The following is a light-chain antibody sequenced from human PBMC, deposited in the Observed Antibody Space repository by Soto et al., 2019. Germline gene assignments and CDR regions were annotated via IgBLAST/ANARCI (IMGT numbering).Light chain of an antibody. CDR3: SSYTSSGTHV. CDR1: SSDVGGYNY. V-gene: IGLV2-14*01. Sequence: QSALTQPASVSASPGQSITISCTGTSSDVGGYNYVSWYQQHPGKAPKLMIYDVSNRPSGVSDRFSGSKSGNTASLTISGLQAEDEADYYCSSYTSSGTHVFGTGTKVTVL. J-gene: IGLJ1*01. CDR2: DVS.